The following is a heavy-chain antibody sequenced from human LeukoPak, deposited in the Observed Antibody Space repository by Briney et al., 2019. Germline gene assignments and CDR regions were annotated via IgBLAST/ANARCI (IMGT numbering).Heavy chain of an antibody. D-gene: IGHD5-12*01. J-gene: IGHJ2*01. CDR1: GFAFSSYW. V-gene: IGHV3-74*01. CDR2: INSDGRST. Sequence: GGSLRLSCAASGFAFSSYWMHWVRQTPGKGLVWVSRINSDGRSTTYADSVKGRFTISRDNAKNTLYLQMNSLRAEDTAVYYCARVYSGSWYFDLWGRGTLVTVSS. CDR3: ARVYSGSWYFDL.